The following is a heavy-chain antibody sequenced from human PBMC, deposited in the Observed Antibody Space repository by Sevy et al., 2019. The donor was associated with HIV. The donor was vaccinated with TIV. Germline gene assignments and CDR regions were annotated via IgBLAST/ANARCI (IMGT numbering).Heavy chain of an antibody. V-gene: IGHV3-30*02. CDR3: VKCLGMVEGALLRDDT. J-gene: IGHJ3*02. Sequence: GGSLRLSCAASGFSFSAYGMHWVRQAPGKGLEWVTFIRYDGSTRYYADSVKGRFTISRDNLRSTLYLEMNSLRADDTAVDYCVKCLGMVEGALLRDDTWGQGTMVTVSS. CDR1: GFSFSAYG. D-gene: IGHD3-10*01. CDR2: IRYDGSTR.